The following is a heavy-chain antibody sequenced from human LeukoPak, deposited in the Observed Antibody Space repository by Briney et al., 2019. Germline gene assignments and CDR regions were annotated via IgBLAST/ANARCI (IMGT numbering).Heavy chain of an antibody. CDR1: GDSIDINSHY. CDR3: ARLVVTALFDY. Sequence: SETLSLTCSVSGDSIDINSHYWGWIRQSPGKGLEWIGSIDNSGTTYGNPSLKSRVTISVDTSKNQFSLKLSSVTAADTAVYYCARLVVTALFDYWGQGTLVTVSS. V-gene: IGHV4-39*01. CDR2: IDNSGTT. D-gene: IGHD2-21*02. J-gene: IGHJ4*02.